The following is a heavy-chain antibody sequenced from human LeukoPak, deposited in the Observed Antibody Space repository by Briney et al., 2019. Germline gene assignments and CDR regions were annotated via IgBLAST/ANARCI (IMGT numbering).Heavy chain of an antibody. CDR1: GFTFSSYA. Sequence: GGSLRLSCAASGFTFSSYAMSWVRQAPGKGLEWVSAISGSGGGTYYADSVKGRFTTSRDNSKNTLYLQMNSLRAEDTAVYYCAKDYQAHYYGSGSYYANFDYWGQGTLVTVSS. D-gene: IGHD3-10*01. CDR3: AKDYQAHYYGSGSYYANFDY. J-gene: IGHJ4*02. V-gene: IGHV3-23*01. CDR2: ISGSGGGT.